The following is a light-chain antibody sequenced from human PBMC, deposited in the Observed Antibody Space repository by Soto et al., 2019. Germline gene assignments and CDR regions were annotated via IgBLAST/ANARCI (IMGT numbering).Light chain of an antibody. J-gene: IGLJ2*01. CDR2: DNN. CDR3: GTWDSSLSAVV. V-gene: IGLV1-51*01. Sequence: QSVLTQPPSVSAAPGQTVTISCSGSNSNIGYNYVSWYQQLPGTAPKLLIYDNNERPSGIPDRFSGSKSGTSATPGITGLQTGDEADYYCGTWDSSLSAVVFGGGTKLTVL. CDR1: NSNIGYNY.